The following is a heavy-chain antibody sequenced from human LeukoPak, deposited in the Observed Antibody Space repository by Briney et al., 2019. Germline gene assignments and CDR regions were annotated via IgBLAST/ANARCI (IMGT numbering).Heavy chain of an antibody. Sequence: SGGSLTLSCEASGFAVRGFDRNWVRQAPGKGLEWVSYISTSGNTIYYADSVKCRFTISRANATDSLELEMRSVESDDMADYYCARDLTEAGPMDVWGQGTPVTVSS. D-gene: IGHD6-19*01. V-gene: IGHV3-48*03. CDR2: ISTSGNTI. CDR1: GFAVRGFD. CDR3: ARDLTEAGPMDV. J-gene: IGHJ6*02.